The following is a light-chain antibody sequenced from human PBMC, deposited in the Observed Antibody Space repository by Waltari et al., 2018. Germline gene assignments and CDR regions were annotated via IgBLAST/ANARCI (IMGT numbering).Light chain of an antibody. CDR3: QQYNSYPLS. V-gene: IGKV1-5*03. Sequence: DIQMTPSPSTLSASVGDRVTLTCRASQSISNWLAWYQQKPGRAPKLLIYKASTLERGVPSTFSGSGSGTEFTLIISSLQPDDFATYYCQQYNSYPLSFGGGTGVEIK. CDR1: QSISNW. CDR2: KAS. J-gene: IGKJ4*01.